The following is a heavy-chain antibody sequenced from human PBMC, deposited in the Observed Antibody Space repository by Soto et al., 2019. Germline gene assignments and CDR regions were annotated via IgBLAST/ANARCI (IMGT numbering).Heavy chain of an antibody. J-gene: IGHJ4*02. Sequence: SETLCLTCSVSGASVSSGTHYWSWIRQSPGKGLEWIGFIYYSGSTNYNPSLKSRVTISVDTSKTQFSLTVSSGTAAGTAVYFCASDQLGYRSSHVFDYWGQGTLVTVSS. CDR1: GASVSSGTHY. CDR2: IYYSGST. D-gene: IGHD6-6*01. CDR3: ASDQLGYRSSHVFDY. V-gene: IGHV4-61*01.